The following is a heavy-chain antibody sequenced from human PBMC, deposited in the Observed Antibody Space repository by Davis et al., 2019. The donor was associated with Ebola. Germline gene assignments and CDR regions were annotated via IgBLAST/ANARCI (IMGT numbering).Heavy chain of an antibody. V-gene: IGHV3-53*01. Sequence: GESLKISCATSGFTVSSNYMSWVRQAPGRGLEWVSVLYSGGSTYYADSVKGRFTISRDNSKNTLYLQLNSLRAEDTAIYSCAKGIGVLVLSALDYWGQGILVTVSS. J-gene: IGHJ4*02. CDR3: AKGIGVLVLSALDY. CDR1: GFTVSSNY. D-gene: IGHD3-3*01. CDR2: LYSGGST.